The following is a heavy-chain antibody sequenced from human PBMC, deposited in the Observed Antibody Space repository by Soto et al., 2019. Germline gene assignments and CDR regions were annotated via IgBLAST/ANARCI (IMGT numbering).Heavy chain of an antibody. Sequence: QVQLVESGGGVVQPGRSLRLSCAASGFSFSSYAMHWVRQAPGKGLEWVAVISYDGSNKYYADSVKGRFAISRDNSKNSPALQMTSLGAADTPVYYCARQWVGSTPDGFHSWGQGTRVTVSS. V-gene: IGHV3-30*09. CDR1: GFSFSSYA. CDR3: ARQWVGSTPDGFHS. J-gene: IGHJ3*02. CDR2: ISYDGSNK. D-gene: IGHD1-26*01.